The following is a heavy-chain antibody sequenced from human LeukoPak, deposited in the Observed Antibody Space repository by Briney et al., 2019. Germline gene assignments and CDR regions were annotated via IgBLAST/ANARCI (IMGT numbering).Heavy chain of an antibody. J-gene: IGHJ6*03. CDR2: IYTSGST. CDR1: GGSISSYY. Sequence: SETLSLTCTVSGGSISSYYWSWIRQPAGKGLEWIGRIYTSGSTNYNPFLKSRVTMSVDTSKNQFSLKLSSVTAADTAVYYCAREPTAYYDFWSGYYHYYYYYYMDVWGKGTTVTVSS. V-gene: IGHV4-4*07. D-gene: IGHD3-3*01. CDR3: AREPTAYYDFWSGYYHYYYYYYMDV.